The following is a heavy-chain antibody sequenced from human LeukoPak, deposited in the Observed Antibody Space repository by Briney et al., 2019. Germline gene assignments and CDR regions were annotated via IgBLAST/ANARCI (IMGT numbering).Heavy chain of an antibody. D-gene: IGHD2-21*02. CDR2: IRYDGSDK. J-gene: IGHJ5*02. V-gene: IGHV3-30*02. CDR1: GFNLSNYD. Sequence: GGSLRLSCAASGFNLSNYDMHWVRQATGEVLEWVAFIRYDGSDKYYADSVKGRFTISRDNSNNTLYLQMNSLRTEDTAVYYCAKGDTSWGQGTLVTVSS. CDR3: AKGDTS.